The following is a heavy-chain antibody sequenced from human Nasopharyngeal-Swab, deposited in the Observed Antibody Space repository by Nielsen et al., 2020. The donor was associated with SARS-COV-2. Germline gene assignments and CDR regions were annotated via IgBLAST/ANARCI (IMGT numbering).Heavy chain of an antibody. J-gene: IGHJ4*02. Sequence: GESLKISCAASGFTFGSYAMHWVRQAPGKGLEWVAVISYDGSNKYYADSVKGRFTISRDNSKNTLYLQMNSLRAEDTAVYYCARGDGYNYPFDYWGQGTLVTVSS. CDR2: ISYDGSNK. V-gene: IGHV3-30-3*01. CDR1: GFTFGSYA. D-gene: IGHD5-24*01. CDR3: ARGDGYNYPFDY.